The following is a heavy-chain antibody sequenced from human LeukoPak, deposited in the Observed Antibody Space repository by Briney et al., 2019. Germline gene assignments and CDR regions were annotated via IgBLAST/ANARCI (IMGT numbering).Heavy chain of an antibody. CDR2: INPRGSA. V-gene: IGHV4-38-2*02. Sequence: SETLSLTCTVSGYSISSGYFWGWIRQPPGKGPEWIGSINPRGSAYYNPSLKSRVTISLDTSKNQFSLKLNPVTAADTAVYYCARDERGTFDIWGRGTMVTVSS. CDR3: ARDERGTFDI. CDR1: GYSISSGYF. D-gene: IGHD7-27*01. J-gene: IGHJ3*02.